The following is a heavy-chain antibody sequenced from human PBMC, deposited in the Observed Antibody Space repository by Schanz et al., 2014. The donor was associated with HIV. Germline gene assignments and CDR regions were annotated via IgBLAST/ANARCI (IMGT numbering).Heavy chain of an antibody. CDR3: ARESNGAFDL. CDR2: INALGTTT. Sequence: EVQLLESGGGLIQPGGSLRLSCAVSGFTFSSYAMSWVRQAPGKGLEWVSGINALGTTTAYADSVKGRFAISRDNAKRTLYLQMNSLRAEESAVFYCARESNGAFDLWGRGTLVTVSS. V-gene: IGHV3-23*01. CDR1: GFTFSSYA. J-gene: IGHJ2*01.